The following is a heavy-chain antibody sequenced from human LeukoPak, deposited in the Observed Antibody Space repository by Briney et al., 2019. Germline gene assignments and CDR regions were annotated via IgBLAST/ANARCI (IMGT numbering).Heavy chain of an antibody. V-gene: IGHV3-7*01. D-gene: IGHD3-10*01. Sequence: GGSLRLSCAASRFTFSSYWMSWVRQAPGKGLGWVANIKQDGSEIHYVDSVRGRFTISRDNAKNSLYLQMNSLRVEDTAAYYCARDTRGIFDYWGQGTLVTVSS. CDR3: ARDTRGIFDY. CDR1: RFTFSSYW. CDR2: IKQDGSEI. J-gene: IGHJ4*02.